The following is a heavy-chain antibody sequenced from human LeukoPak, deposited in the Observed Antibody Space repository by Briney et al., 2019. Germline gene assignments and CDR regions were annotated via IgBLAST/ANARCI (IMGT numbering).Heavy chain of an antibody. Sequence: GGSLRLSCAASGFTFSRCGMHWVRQASGKGLEWVTFIQNDASNEYYADSVRGRFTISRDNSKNTLYLQMSSLGVEDTAVYYCARLPIWFGENYYYYMDVWGKGTTVTISS. CDR1: GFTFSRCG. V-gene: IGHV3-30*02. D-gene: IGHD3-10*01. CDR2: IQNDASNE. J-gene: IGHJ6*03. CDR3: ARLPIWFGENYYYYMDV.